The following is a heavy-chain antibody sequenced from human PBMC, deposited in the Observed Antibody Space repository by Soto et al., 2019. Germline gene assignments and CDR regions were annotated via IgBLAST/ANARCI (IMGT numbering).Heavy chain of an antibody. CDR3: AREPREDPYGSGSSTLDY. D-gene: IGHD3-10*01. Sequence: EVQLVESGGGLVQPGGSLRLSCAASGFTVSSNYMSWVRQAPGKGLEWVSVIYSGGSTYHADSVKGRFTISRDNSKNTLYLQMNSLRAEDTAVYYCAREPREDPYGSGSSTLDYWGQGTLVTVSS. J-gene: IGHJ4*02. CDR1: GFTVSSNY. CDR2: IYSGGST. V-gene: IGHV3-66*01.